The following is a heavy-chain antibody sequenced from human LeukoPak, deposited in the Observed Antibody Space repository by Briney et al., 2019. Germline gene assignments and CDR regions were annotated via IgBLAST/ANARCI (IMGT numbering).Heavy chain of an antibody. Sequence: GASVKVSCKASGYTFTSYYMHWVRQASGQGLEWMGIINPSGGSTSYAQKFQGRVTMTRDTSTSTVYMELSSLRSEDTAVYYCARETLKEGLRLGELSFDYWGQGTLVTVSS. CDR3: ARETLKEGLRLGELSFDY. D-gene: IGHD3-16*02. V-gene: IGHV1-46*01. CDR1: GYTFTSYY. CDR2: INPSGGST. J-gene: IGHJ4*02.